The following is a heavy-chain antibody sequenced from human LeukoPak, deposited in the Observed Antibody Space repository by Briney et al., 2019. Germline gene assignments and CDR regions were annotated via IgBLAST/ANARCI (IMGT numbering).Heavy chain of an antibody. Sequence: PSETLSLTCAVYGGSFSGYYWSWIRQPPGKGLEWIGEINHSGSTNYNPSLKSRVTISVDTSKNQFSLKLSSVTAADTAVYYCARHRDGFIPPAQLFDPWGQGTLVIVSS. CDR3: ARHRDGFIPPAQLFDP. CDR1: GGSFSGYY. V-gene: IGHV4-34*01. J-gene: IGHJ5*02. D-gene: IGHD5-24*01. CDR2: INHSGST.